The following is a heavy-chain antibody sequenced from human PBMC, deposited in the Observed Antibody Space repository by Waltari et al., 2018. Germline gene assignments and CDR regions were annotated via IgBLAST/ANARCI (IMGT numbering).Heavy chain of an antibody. Sequence: EVQLVESGGGLVQPGRSLRLSCAASGFTFDDYAMHWVRQAPGKGLEWVSGISWNSGSIGNADSVKGRFTISRDNAKNSLYLQMNSLRAEDTALYYCAKDRGVGATSNFDYWGQGTLVTVSS. D-gene: IGHD1-26*01. J-gene: IGHJ4*02. V-gene: IGHV3-9*01. CDR1: GFTFDDYA. CDR2: ISWNSGSI. CDR3: AKDRGVGATSNFDY.